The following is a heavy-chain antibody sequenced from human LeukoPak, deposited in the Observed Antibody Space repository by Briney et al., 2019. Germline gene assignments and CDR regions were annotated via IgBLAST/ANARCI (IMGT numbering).Heavy chain of an antibody. Sequence: SETLSLTCTVSGGSIRSYYWSWIRQPPGKGLEWIAYIYYSGSTNYNPSLKSRVTISVDTSKNQFSLKLSSVTAADTAVYYCARGGYTYGLTGYYYYYYMDVWGKGTTVTVSS. J-gene: IGHJ6*03. V-gene: IGHV4-59*01. CDR1: GGSIRSYY. D-gene: IGHD5-18*01. CDR3: ARGGYTYGLTGYYYYYYMDV. CDR2: IYYSGST.